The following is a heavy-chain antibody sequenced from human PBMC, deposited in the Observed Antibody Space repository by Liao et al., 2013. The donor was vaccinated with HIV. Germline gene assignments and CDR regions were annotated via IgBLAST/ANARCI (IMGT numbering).Heavy chain of an antibody. CDR2: INYSGRT. J-gene: IGHJ3*02. Sequence: QVQLQQWGAGLLKPSETLSLTCAVYGGSFNDYYWSWIRQPPGKGLEWIGEINYSGRTNYNPSLKSRVTISVDPSKNQFSLKVNSVTAAETAVYYCARGGGEFDIWGQGTMVAVSS. CDR3: ARGGGEFDI. CDR1: GGSFNDYY. V-gene: IGHV4-34*01.